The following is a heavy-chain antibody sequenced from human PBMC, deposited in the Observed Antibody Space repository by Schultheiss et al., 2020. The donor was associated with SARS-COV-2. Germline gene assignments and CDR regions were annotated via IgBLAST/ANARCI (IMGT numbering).Heavy chain of an antibody. CDR3: ARWGYFSSSPFDY. D-gene: IGHD6-6*01. V-gene: IGHV3-23*01. CDR2: ISGSGGST. CDR1: GFTFSDYY. J-gene: IGHJ4*02. Sequence: GGSLRLSCAASGFTFSDYYMSWIRQAPGKGLEWVSAISGSGGSTYYADSVKGRFTISRDNSKNTLYLQMNSLRAEDTAVYYCARWGYFSSSPFDYWGQGTLVTVSS.